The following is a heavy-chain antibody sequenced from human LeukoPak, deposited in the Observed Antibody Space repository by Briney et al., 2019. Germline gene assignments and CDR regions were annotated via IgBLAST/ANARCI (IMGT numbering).Heavy chain of an antibody. V-gene: IGHV5-51*01. CDR1: GYSFTSYW. Sequence: GESLKISCKGSGYSFTSYWIGWVRQMPGKGLEWMGIIYPGDSDTRYSPSFQGQVTISADKSISTAYLQWSSLKASDTAMYYCARHGTQNYDFWSGYYSAEYFQHWGQGTLVTVSS. D-gene: IGHD3-3*01. CDR2: IYPGDSDT. CDR3: ARHGTQNYDFWSGYYSAEYFQH. J-gene: IGHJ1*01.